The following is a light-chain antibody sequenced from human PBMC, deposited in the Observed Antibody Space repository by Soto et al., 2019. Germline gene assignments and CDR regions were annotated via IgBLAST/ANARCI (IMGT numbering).Light chain of an antibody. Sequence: QSVLTQPASVSGSPGQSITISCTGSSSDIGGHNYVSWYQQSPGKAPKLIIYEVSYRPSGVSSRFSGSKSANTASLTISGLQAEDEADYYCSSYTSNTNVLFGGGTKVTVL. CDR1: SSDIGGHNY. CDR3: SSYTSNTNVL. J-gene: IGLJ2*01. V-gene: IGLV2-14*01. CDR2: EVS.